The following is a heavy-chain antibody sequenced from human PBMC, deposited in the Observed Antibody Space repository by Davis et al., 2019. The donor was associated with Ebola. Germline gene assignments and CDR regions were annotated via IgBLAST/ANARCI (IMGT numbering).Heavy chain of an antibody. V-gene: IGHV3-30*04. CDR2: IAYDGSVK. D-gene: IGHD3-10*01. CDR3: AKGGITMDRGASF. J-gene: IGHJ1*01. CDR1: GFTFDNFA. Sequence: PGGSLRLSCAASGFTFDNFAMHWVRQVPGNGLEWLSVIAYDGSVKYYADSVQGRFSTQRDNSMNTVYLQLNGLTPEDSAIYYCAKGGITMDRGASFWGQGTLVTVSS.